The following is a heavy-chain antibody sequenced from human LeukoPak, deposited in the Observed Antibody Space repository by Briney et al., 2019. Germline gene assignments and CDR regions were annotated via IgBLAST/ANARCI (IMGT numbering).Heavy chain of an antibody. CDR3: ARKLMSLRFDP. Sequence: SGTLSLTCAGYGGSFSGYYWSWIRQPPGKGLEWSGEINHSGSTNYNPSLKSRVTISVDTSKNQFSLKLSSVTAADTAVYYCARKLMSLRFDPWGQGTLVTVSS. CDR1: GGSFSGYY. CDR2: INHSGST. J-gene: IGHJ5*02. V-gene: IGHV4-34*01.